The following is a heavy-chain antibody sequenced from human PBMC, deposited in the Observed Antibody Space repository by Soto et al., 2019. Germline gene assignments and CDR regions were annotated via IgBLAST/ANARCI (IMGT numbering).Heavy chain of an antibody. D-gene: IGHD5-18*01. CDR1: GFTFGNYW. J-gene: IGHJ4*02. CDR2: IKTDGSST. V-gene: IGHV3-74*01. Sequence: EVQLVESGGGLVQSGGSRRLSCAASGFTFGNYWIHWVRQAPGKGLVWVSRIKTDGSSTDYAASVKGRFTISRDNAKNTLYLQMNSLTAEDTAVYYCAKREGNTYGLFHWGQGTLVTVSS. CDR3: AKREGNTYGLFH.